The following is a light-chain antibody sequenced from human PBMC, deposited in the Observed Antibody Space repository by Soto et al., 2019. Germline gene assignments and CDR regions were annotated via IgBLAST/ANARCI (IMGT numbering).Light chain of an antibody. V-gene: IGKV3-20*01. CDR2: GAS. CDR1: QSITSSY. J-gene: IGKJ2*01. Sequence: EIVLTQSPGTLSLSPGERATLSCRASQSITSSYLAWYQQKPGQAPRLLIYGASRRATDTPDRFSGSGSGTDFTLTISRLEPEDFAVYYCQLYDSPSYTFGQGTKVDIK. CDR3: QLYDSPSYT.